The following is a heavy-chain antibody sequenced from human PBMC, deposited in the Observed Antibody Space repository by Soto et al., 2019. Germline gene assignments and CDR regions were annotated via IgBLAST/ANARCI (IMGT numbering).Heavy chain of an antibody. CDR1: NYSISSGYY. D-gene: IGHD3-16*01. J-gene: IGHJ4*02. CDR3: ARVAFGPIDY. Sequence: SETLWLTCTVSNYSISSGYYWAWIRQSPGEGLEWIVSMYHSGTTYYNPSLKSRVIISVDTSKNQFSLKLTSVTSADTAVYFCARVAFGPIDYWGQGALVTVSS. CDR2: MYHSGTT. V-gene: IGHV4-38-2*02.